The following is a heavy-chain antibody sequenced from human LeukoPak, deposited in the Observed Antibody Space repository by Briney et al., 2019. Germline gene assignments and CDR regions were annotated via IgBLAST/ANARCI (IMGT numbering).Heavy chain of an antibody. Sequence: SETLSLICAVYGGSFSDNYWSWIRQSPGKGLEWIGEINHGGSTNYNPSLKSRVSMSVDTSKNQFSLKLRSVTAADTAVYYCARTGYSYGFKGEMYYYYYMDVWGKGTPVTVSS. D-gene: IGHD5-18*01. CDR1: GGSFSDNY. V-gene: IGHV4-34*01. J-gene: IGHJ6*03. CDR2: INHGGST. CDR3: ARTGYSYGFKGEMYYYYYMDV.